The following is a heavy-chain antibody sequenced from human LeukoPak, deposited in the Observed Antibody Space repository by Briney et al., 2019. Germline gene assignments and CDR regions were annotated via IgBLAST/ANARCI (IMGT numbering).Heavy chain of an antibody. CDR1: GGSISNYY. CDR2: IYYTGST. CDR3: ARLLTVMYFDY. V-gene: IGHV4-59*08. D-gene: IGHD4-17*01. Sequence: SETLSLTCTVSGGSISNYYWSWIRQSPGKGLEWIGYIYYTGSTSYSPSLKSRVTITVDTSKNQFSLRLSSVTAADTAVYYCARLLTVMYFDYWGPGSLVTVSS. J-gene: IGHJ4*02.